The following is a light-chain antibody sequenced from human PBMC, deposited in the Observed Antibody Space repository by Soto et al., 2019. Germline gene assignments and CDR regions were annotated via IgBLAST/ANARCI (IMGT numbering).Light chain of an antibody. Sequence: EIVLTQSPGTLSLSPGERATLSCRASQSVSSSYLAWYQQKPGQAPRLLIYGASSRATGISDRFSGSGSGTDFTLTISRLEPEDFAVYYCLQYRTSSWTFGQGTKGDIK. CDR2: GAS. J-gene: IGKJ1*01. CDR3: LQYRTSSWT. CDR1: QSVSSSY. V-gene: IGKV3-20*01.